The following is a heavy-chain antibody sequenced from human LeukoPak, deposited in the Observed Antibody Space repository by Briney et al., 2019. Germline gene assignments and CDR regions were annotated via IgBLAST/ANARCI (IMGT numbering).Heavy chain of an antibody. CDR3: ARVPYSSGWYFDY. V-gene: IGHV3-53*01. D-gene: IGHD6-19*01. J-gene: IGHJ4*02. CDR1: GFTVSSNY. Sequence: PGGSLRLSCAASGFTVSSNYMSWVRQAPGKGLEWVSVIYSGGSTYYADSVKGRFTISRDNSKNTLYLQMNRLRGEDTAVYYCARVPYSSGWYFDYWGQGTLVTVSS. CDR2: IYSGGST.